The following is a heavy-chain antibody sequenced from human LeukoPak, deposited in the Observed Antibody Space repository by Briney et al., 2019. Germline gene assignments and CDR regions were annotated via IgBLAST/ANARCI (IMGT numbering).Heavy chain of an antibody. J-gene: IGHJ5*02. CDR2: ISGSGGST. CDR1: GFTFTSYA. D-gene: IGHD3-10*01. Sequence: GGSLRLSCAASGFTFTSYAMSWVRQAPGKGLEWVSAISGSGGSTYYVDSVKGRFTISRDNSKNTLYLQMNSLRAEDTAVYYCAKDRAGPALFDPWGQGTLVTASS. CDR3: AKDRAGPALFDP. V-gene: IGHV3-23*01.